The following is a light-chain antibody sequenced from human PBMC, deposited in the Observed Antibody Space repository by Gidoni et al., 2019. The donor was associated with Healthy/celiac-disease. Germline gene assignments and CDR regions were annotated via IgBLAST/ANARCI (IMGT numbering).Light chain of an antibody. V-gene: IGKV3-20*01. CDR3: QQAPT. CDR2: GAS. Sequence: EIVLTQSPGTLSLSPGERATLSCRASQSVSSSYLAWYQQKPSQAPRLLIYGASSRATGIPDRFSGSGSGTDFTLTISRLEPEDFAVYYCQQAPTFGQGTKVEIK. J-gene: IGKJ1*01. CDR1: QSVSSSY.